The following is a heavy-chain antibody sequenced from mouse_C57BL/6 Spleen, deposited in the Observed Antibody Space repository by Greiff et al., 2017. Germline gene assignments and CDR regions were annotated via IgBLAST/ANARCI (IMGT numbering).Heavy chain of an antibody. V-gene: IGHV5-17*01. CDR1: GFTFSDYG. Sequence: EVHLVESGGGLVKPGGSLKLSCAASGFTFSDYGMHWVRQAPEKGLEWVAYISSGSSTIYYADTVKGRFTISRDNAKNTLFLQMTSLRSEDTAMYYCARPRGNYGDYYAMDYWGQGTSVTVSS. CDR3: ARPRGNYGDYYAMDY. CDR2: ISSGSSTI. J-gene: IGHJ4*01. D-gene: IGHD2-1*01.